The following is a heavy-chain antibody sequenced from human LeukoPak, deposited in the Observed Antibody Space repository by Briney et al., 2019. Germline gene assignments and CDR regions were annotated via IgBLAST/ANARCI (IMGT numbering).Heavy chain of an antibody. Sequence: ASVTVSCKASGYPFTYYYIHWVRQAPGQGLEWMGWINPNTGGANYAQKFQGRVTMTRDTSISTAYMELSRLRSDDTAVYYCATDSSGYYLPLFDHWGQGTPVTVSS. D-gene: IGHD3-22*01. CDR1: GYPFTYYY. CDR3: ATDSSGYYLPLFDH. CDR2: INPNTGGA. J-gene: IGHJ4*02. V-gene: IGHV1-2*02.